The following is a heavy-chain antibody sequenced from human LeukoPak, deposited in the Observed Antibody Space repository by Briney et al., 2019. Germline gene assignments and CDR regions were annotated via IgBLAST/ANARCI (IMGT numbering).Heavy chain of an antibody. CDR3: ARGPGGCDN. J-gene: IGHJ4*02. CDR2: IFGGGST. V-gene: IGHV3-66*01. CDR1: GFTVSSNY. Sequence: PGGSLRLSCAASGFTVSSNYMTWVRQAPGKGLEWVSVIFGGGSTYYADSVKGRFTISRDNSKNTLFLQMNSLRVEDTAVYYCARGPGGCDNWGQGTLVTVSS. D-gene: IGHD3-16*01.